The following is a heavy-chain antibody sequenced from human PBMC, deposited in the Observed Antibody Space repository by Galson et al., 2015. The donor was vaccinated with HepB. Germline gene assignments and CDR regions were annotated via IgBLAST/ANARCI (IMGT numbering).Heavy chain of an antibody. J-gene: IGHJ4*02. Sequence: SLRLSCAASGFTFSSHGMHWLRQAPGKGLEWVAVIWYDGSNEKYADFVEGRFTISRDNSKNTLYLEMNNLRADDTAVYYCARDQFTYSSSWTYYFDQWGQGTLVTVSS. CDR1: GFTFSSHG. CDR3: ARDQFTYSSSWTYYFDQ. CDR2: IWYDGSNE. D-gene: IGHD6-13*01. V-gene: IGHV3-33*01.